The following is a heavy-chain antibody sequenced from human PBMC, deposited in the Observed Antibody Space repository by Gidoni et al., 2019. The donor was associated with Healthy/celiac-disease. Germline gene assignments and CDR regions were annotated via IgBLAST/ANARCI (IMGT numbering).Heavy chain of an antibody. CDR3: AKDRLGFDSVLDY. V-gene: IGHV3-30*18. Sequence: QVQLVESGGGVVQPGRSLRLSCAASGFPFSSYGMHWVRQAPGKGLEWVAVISYDGSNKYYADSVKGRFTISRDNSKNTLYLQMNSLRAEDTAVYYCAKDRLGFDSVLDYWGQGTLVTVSS. CDR1: GFPFSSYG. CDR2: ISYDGSNK. J-gene: IGHJ4*02. D-gene: IGHD3-16*01.